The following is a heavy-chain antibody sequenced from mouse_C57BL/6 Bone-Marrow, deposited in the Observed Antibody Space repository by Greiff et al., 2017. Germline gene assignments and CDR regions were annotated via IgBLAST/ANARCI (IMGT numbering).Heavy chain of an antibody. D-gene: IGHD1-1*01. CDR1: GFSLTSYG. V-gene: IGHV2-3*01. J-gene: IGHJ1*03. Sequence: VHLVESGPGLVAPSQSLSITCTVSGFSLTSYGVSWVRQPPGKGLEWLGVIWGDGSTNYHSALISRLSISKDNSKSQVFLKLNSLQTDDTATYYCAFTTVVPAYWYFDVWGTGTTVTVSS. CDR2: IWGDGST. CDR3: AFTTVVPAYWYFDV.